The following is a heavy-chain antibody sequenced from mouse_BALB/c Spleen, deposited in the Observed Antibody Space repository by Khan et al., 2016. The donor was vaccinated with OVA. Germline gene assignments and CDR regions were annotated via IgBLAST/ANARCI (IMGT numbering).Heavy chain of an antibody. D-gene: IGHD4-1*01. V-gene: IGHV5-6*01. J-gene: IGHJ3*01. CDR3: ASNLTGSFAY. CDR2: IGSGGDYT. CDR1: GFTFSSYS. Sequence: EVQLVESGGDLVKPGGSLKLSCAASGFTFSSYSMSWVRQTPDKRLEWVATIGSGGDYTYYPDSVKGRFTISRDNAKNTLYLQMSSLKSEDTAMCYCASNLTGSFAYWGQGTLVTVSA.